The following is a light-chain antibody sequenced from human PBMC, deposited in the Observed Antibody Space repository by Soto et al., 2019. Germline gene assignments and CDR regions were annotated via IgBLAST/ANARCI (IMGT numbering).Light chain of an antibody. J-gene: IGLJ1*01. V-gene: IGLV2-14*01. CDR3: CSYTTSNTRQIV. CDR1: SSDVGGYNY. CDR2: DVS. Sequence: QSVLTQPASVSGSPGQSITISCTGTSSDVGGYNYVSWYQQHPGKAPKFMIYDVSNRPSGVSNRFSGAKSGNTASLTISGLHAEDAADYYCCSYTTSNTRQIVFGTGTKLTVL.